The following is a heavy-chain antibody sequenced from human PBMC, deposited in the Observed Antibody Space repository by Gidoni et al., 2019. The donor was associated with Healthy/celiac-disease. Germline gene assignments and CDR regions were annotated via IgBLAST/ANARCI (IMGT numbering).Heavy chain of an antibody. D-gene: IGHD6-19*01. CDR3: ASQIQDSSGYDY. CDR2: IIPIVGTA. V-gene: IGHV1-69*01. J-gene: IGHJ4*02. CDR1: VVTFSSYA. Sequence: QVPLVQSATEVKQPGSSVRLSCKASVVTFSSYANSWVRQAPGQGLEWMGGIIPIVGTANDAKKYQGRVTITADESTSTAYMELSSLRAEDTAVYYGASQIQDSSGYDYWGQGTLVTVSS.